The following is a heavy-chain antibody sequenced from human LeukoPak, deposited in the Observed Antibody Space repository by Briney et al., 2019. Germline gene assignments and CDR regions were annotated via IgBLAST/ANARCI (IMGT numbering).Heavy chain of an antibody. Sequence: GGSLRLSCAVSGFTFSSYDMSWVRQAPGKGLEWVSASGTDDGTTYADSVKGRFTTSRDNSKNTLYLQMNSLRVEDTATYYCPKALNYWYFDLWGRGSLVTVSS. CDR1: GFTFSSYD. CDR3: PKALNYWYFDL. J-gene: IGHJ2*01. V-gene: IGHV3-23*01. CDR2: SGTDDGTT.